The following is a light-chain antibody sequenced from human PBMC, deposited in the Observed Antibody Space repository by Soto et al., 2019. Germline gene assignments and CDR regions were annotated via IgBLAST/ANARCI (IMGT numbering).Light chain of an antibody. CDR2: GNS. Sequence: QSVLTQPPSVSGAPGQRVTISCTGSSSNIGAGYDVHWYQQLPGTAPKLLIYGNSNRPSGVPDRFSGSESGTSASLAITGLQAKAEADYYSQSYDSSLSGYVFGTGTKLTVL. CDR1: SSNIGAGYD. CDR3: QSYDSSLSGYV. J-gene: IGLJ1*01. V-gene: IGLV1-40*01.